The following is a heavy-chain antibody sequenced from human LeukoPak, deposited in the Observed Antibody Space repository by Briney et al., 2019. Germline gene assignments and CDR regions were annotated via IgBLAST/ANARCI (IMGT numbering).Heavy chain of an antibody. J-gene: IGHJ4*02. CDR2: IISIFGTA. CDR3: GRKAGDCGGGSCYSIDY. V-gene: IGHV1-69*05. D-gene: IGHD2-15*01. CDR1: GGSFSSEA. Sequence: SVKVSCKAFGGSFSSEAISWLRQVPGQGLEWMGGIISIFGTANYAQKFQGRVTITTDDSTSTAYMEVSSLRSEDTAVYYCGRKAGDCGGGSCYSIDYWGQGTLVTVSS.